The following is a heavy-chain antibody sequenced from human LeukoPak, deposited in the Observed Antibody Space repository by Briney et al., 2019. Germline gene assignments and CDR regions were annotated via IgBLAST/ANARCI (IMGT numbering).Heavy chain of an antibody. CDR3: ARGTTPNRGVIKGYFDY. J-gene: IGHJ4*02. V-gene: IGHV3-74*01. Sequence: PGGSLRLSCAASGFTFSSHWMHRVRQAPGKGLVWVSRIHSDGSSTSYADSVKGRFTISRDNAKNTLYLQVNSLRAEDAAVYYCARGTTPNRGVIKGYFDYWGQGSLVTVSS. CDR2: IHSDGSST. CDR1: GFTFSSHW. D-gene: IGHD3-10*01.